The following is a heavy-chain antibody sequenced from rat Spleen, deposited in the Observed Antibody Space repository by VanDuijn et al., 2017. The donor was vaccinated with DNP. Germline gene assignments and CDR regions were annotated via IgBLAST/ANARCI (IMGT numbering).Heavy chain of an antibody. D-gene: IGHD5-1*01. CDR2: ISYDDRKT. CDR3: TTLTGRDF. CDR1: GFTFSDYV. J-gene: IGHJ2*01. Sequence: EVQLVESGGGLVQPGRSLKLSCAASGFTFSDYVMAWVRQAPTKGLEWVASISYDDRKTYYRDSVKGRFTISRDNSKSRLYLQMDSLRSEDTAIYSCTTLTGRDFWGQGVMVTVSS. V-gene: IGHV5-20*01.